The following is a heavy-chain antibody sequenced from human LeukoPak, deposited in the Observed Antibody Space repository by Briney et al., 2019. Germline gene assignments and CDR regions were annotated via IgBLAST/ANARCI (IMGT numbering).Heavy chain of an antibody. CDR1: GGSIGGYY. Sequence: PSETLSLTCIVSGGSIGGYYWNWIRQAPGKGLEWIGYIYYSGSTNYNPSLKSRVALSVDTSKMQFSLKLSSVTAADTAVYYCARLNDIAVAGSPKDWYFDLWGRGTLVPVSS. V-gene: IGHV4-59*01. J-gene: IGHJ2*01. CDR2: IYYSGST. CDR3: ARLNDIAVAGSPKDWYFDL. D-gene: IGHD6-19*01.